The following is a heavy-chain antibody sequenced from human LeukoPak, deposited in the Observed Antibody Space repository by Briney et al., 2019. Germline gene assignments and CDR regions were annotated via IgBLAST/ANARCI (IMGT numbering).Heavy chain of an antibody. CDR2: IYYSGST. CDR3: AREVRGYSYGYFGY. V-gene: IGHV4-30-4*01. CDR1: GGSISSGDYY. D-gene: IGHD5-18*01. Sequence: SETLSLTCTVSGGSISSGDYYWSWIRQPPGKGLEWIGYIYYSGSTYYNPSLKSRVTISVDTSKNQFSLKLSSVTAADTAVYYCAREVRGYSYGYFGYWGQGTLVTVSS. J-gene: IGHJ4*02.